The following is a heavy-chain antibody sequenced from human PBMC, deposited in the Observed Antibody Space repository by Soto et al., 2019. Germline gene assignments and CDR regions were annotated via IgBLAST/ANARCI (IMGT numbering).Heavy chain of an antibody. V-gene: IGHV3-30*18. Sequence: QTGGSLRLSCAASGFTFSSYGMHWVRQAPGKGLEWVAVISYDGSNKYYADSVKGRFTISRDNSKNTLYLQMNSLRAEDTAVYYCAKDSGYSGYVERYFDYWGQGTLVTVSS. CDR1: GFTFSSYG. J-gene: IGHJ4*02. CDR3: AKDSGYSGYVERYFDY. CDR2: ISYDGSNK. D-gene: IGHD5-12*01.